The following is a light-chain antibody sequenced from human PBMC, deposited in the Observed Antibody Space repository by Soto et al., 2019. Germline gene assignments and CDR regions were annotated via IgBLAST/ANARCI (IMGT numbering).Light chain of an antibody. CDR3: MQALQTRT. J-gene: IGKJ1*01. CDR2: LGS. CDR1: QNLLHSDGYNY. Sequence: DMGMTQSPRCLLVTTGAPASISFRSSQNLLHSDGYNYVDWYLQKPGQSPQLLIYLGSYRASGVPDRFSGSGSGTDFTLKISRVEAEDVGVYYCMQALQTRTFGQGTKVDIK. V-gene: IGKV2-28*01.